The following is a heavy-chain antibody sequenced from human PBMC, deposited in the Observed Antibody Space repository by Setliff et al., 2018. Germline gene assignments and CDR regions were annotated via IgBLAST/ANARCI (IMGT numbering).Heavy chain of an antibody. CDR2: MHQSGRA. CDR1: DGAFSTYF. CDR3: AREGPESDSSGYMDV. V-gene: IGHV4-34*01. D-gene: IGHD6-19*01. J-gene: IGHJ6*03. Sequence: SETLSLTCDVYDGAFSTYFWTWIRQPPGKGLEWIGEMHQSGRANFNPSLRSRVTISVDPSKNHFSLKMTSVTAADTAVYYCAREGPESDSSGYMDVWGQGTTVTVSS.